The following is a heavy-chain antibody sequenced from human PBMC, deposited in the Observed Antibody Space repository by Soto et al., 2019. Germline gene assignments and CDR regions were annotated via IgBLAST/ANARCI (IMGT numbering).Heavy chain of an antibody. J-gene: IGHJ4*02. CDR2: ISYDGSNK. CDR3: AKGSIQQQLVLDY. V-gene: IGHV3-30*18. CDR1: GFTFSSYG. Sequence: PGGSLRLSCAASGFTFSSYGMHWVRQAPGKGLEGVAVISYDGSNKYYADSVKGRFTISRDNSKNTLYLQMNSLRAEDTAVYYCAKGSIQQQLVLDYWGQGTLVTVSS. D-gene: IGHD6-13*01.